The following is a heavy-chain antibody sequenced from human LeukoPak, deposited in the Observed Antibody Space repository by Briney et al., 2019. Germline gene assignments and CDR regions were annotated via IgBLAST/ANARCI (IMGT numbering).Heavy chain of an antibody. CDR2: ISSSGSGGST. CDR1: GFTFSSYA. J-gene: IGHJ5*02. V-gene: IGHV3-23*01. D-gene: IGHD6-13*01. CDR3: ARRQQQLVVGFDP. Sequence: GGSLRLSCAASGFTFSSYAMSWVRQAPGKGLEWVSGISSSGSGGSTYYADSVKGRFTISRDNSKNTLYLQINSVRAEDTAVYYCARRQQQLVVGFDPWGQGTLVTVSS.